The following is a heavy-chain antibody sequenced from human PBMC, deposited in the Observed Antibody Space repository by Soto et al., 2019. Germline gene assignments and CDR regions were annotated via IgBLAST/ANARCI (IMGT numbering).Heavy chain of an antibody. V-gene: IGHV4-39*01. J-gene: IGHJ4*02. CDR2: IYYSGST. Sequence: LETLSLTCTVSGGSISSSSYYWGWIRQPPGKGLEWIGSIYYSGSTYYNPSLKSRVTISVDTSKNQFSLKLSSVTAADTAVYYCARQTDDYGSYYFDYWGQGTLVTVSS. D-gene: IGHD4-17*01. CDR1: GGSISSSSYY. CDR3: ARQTDDYGSYYFDY.